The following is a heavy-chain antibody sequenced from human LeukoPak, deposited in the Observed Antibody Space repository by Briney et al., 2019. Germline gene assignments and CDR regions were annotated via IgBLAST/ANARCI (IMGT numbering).Heavy chain of an antibody. CDR1: GYSFTDYY. CDR2: INPNRGGT. D-gene: IGHD2-21*01. V-gene: IGHV1-2*02. CDR3: ARADRLHGGPYLIGP. Sequence: GASVKVSCKTSGYSFTDYYMHWVRQAPGQGLEWMGWINPNRGGTSSAQKFQGRVTMTRDTSITTVYMEVSWLTSDDTAIYYCARADRLHGGPYLIGPWGQGTLVTVYS. J-gene: IGHJ5*02.